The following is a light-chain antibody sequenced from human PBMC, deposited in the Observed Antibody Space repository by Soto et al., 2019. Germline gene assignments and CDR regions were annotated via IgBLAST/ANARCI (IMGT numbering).Light chain of an antibody. J-gene: IGLJ1*01. CDR2: EVS. Sequence: QSALTQPPSASGSFGQSVTISCTGTSSDDGGYNYVSWCQQHPGKAPKLMIYEVSERPSGVPDRFSGSKSGNTASLTVSGLQADDEADYYCSSYSGTNYHYVFGTGTKLTVL. V-gene: IGLV2-8*01. CDR1: SSDDGGYNY. CDR3: SSYSGTNYHYV.